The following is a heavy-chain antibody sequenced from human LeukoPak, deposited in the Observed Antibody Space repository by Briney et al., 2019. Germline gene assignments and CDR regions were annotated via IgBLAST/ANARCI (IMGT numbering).Heavy chain of an antibody. J-gene: IGHJ2*01. CDR3: ARHRNDFWSGHTWYFDL. CDR1: GYSISSGYY. V-gene: IGHV4-38-2*01. D-gene: IGHD3-3*01. CDR2: IYHSGST. Sequence: SETLSLTCAVSGYSISSGYYWGWIRQPPGKGLEWIGSIYHSGSTYYNPSLKSRVTISVDTSTNQFSLKLSSVTAADTAVYYCARHRNDFWSGHTWYFDLWGRGTLVTVSS.